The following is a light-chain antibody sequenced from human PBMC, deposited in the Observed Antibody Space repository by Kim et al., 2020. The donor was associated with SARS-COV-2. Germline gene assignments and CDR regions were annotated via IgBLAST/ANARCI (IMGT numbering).Light chain of an antibody. Sequence: EIVMTQSPATLSVSPGETVTLSCRTSQSVKTDLAWYQQKPGQAPRLLFYSASTRATGIPARFSGSGSGTDFTLTISSLEPEDFAVYYCQQRSNWPPWTFGQGTKVDIK. CDR3: QQRSNWPPWT. V-gene: IGKV3-11*01. J-gene: IGKJ1*01. CDR1: QSVKTD. CDR2: SAS.